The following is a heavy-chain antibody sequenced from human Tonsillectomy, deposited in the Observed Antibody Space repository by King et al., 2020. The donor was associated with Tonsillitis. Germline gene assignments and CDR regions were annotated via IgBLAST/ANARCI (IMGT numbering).Heavy chain of an antibody. CDR1: GYSFTSYY. V-gene: IGHV1-46*01. D-gene: IGHD5-12*01. Sequence: VQLVESGAEVKKPGASVKVSCRASGYSFTSYYMHWVRQAPGQGLEWMGIINPGDGSPHYAQKFQGRVTVTRDTSTSTVYMDLSSLRSEDTAVYYCAREAGDAYSGYELFDYWGQGTLVTVSS. J-gene: IGHJ4*02. CDR2: INPGDGSP. CDR3: AREAGDAYSGYELFDY.